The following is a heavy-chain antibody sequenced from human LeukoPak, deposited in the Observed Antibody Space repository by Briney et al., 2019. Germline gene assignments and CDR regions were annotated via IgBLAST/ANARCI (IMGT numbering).Heavy chain of an antibody. CDR1: GFTFGSSA. CDR2: FSRSGPDT. D-gene: IGHD6-13*01. Sequence: GGSLRLSCAASGFTFGSSAMSWVRQAPGKGPEWVSTFSRSGPDTYYADSVKGRSTIFRDNSKNTLYLQMNSLRAEDTAVYYCAKGSLGSWYYFDYWGQGTLVTVSS. V-gene: IGHV3-23*01. J-gene: IGHJ4*02. CDR3: AKGSLGSWYYFDY.